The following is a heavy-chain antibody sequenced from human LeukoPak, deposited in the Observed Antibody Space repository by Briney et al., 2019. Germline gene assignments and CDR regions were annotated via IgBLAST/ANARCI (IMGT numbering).Heavy chain of an antibody. V-gene: IGHV3-30*18. Sequence: GRSLRISCAASGLTFSSYGMPWVRKAPGKGLEWVAVISYDGSNKYYADSVKGRFTISRDNSNDTLYLQMNSLRAEDTAVYYCAKGRARRLLLLPFDYWGQGTLVTVSS. CDR2: ISYDGSNK. CDR1: GLTFSSYG. J-gene: IGHJ4*02. D-gene: IGHD2-15*01. CDR3: AKGRARRLLLLPFDY.